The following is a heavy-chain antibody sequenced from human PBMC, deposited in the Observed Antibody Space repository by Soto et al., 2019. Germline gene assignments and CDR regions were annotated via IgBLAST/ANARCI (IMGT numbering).Heavy chain of an antibody. CDR2: IYDSGST. D-gene: IGHD3-22*01. V-gene: IGHV4-59*01. CDR3: ARTYDGSGPNSGGYAFDI. Sequence: PSETLSLTCTVSGGSIISYYWSWIRQPPGKGLEWIGYIYDSGSTSYNPSLKSRVTISVDTSRNQFSLKLSPVTAADTAVYYCARTYDGSGPNSGGYAFDIWGQGTMVTVS. J-gene: IGHJ3*02. CDR1: GGSIISYY.